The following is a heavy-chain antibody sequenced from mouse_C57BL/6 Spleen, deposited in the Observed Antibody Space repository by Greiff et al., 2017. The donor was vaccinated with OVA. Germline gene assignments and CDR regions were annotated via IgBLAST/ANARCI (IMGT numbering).Heavy chain of an antibody. CDR3: ARRNTAVEGLYFYV. V-gene: IGHV1-64*01. J-gene: IGHJ1*03. D-gene: IGHD1-1*01. CDR2: IRPNSGST. CDR1: CYTFTSYW. Sequence: QVQLQQPGAELVKPGASVKLSCKASCYTFTSYWMHWVKQRPGQGLEWIGMIRPNSGSTNYNEKFKSKATLTVDKSSSTTYMQLISLTAEDSAVYDFARRNTAVEGLYFYVWGTGTTVTFSS.